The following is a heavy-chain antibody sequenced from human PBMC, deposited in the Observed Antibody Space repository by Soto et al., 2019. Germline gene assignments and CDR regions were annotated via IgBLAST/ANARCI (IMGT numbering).Heavy chain of an antibody. CDR3: ARDYSSSWSFPYYYYYYGTDV. J-gene: IGHJ6*02. CDR1: GYTFTSYD. V-gene: IGHV1-8*01. Sequence: ASVKVSCKASGYTFTSYDINWVRQATGQGLEWMGWMNPNSGNTGYAQKFQGRVTMTRNTSISTAYMELSSLRSEDTAVYYCARDYSSSWSFPYYYYYYGTDVWGQGTTVTVSS. D-gene: IGHD6-13*01. CDR2: MNPNSGNT.